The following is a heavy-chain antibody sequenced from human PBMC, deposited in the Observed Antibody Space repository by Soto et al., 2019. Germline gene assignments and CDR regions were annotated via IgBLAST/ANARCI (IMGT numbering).Heavy chain of an antibody. V-gene: IGHV3-30-3*01. CDR2: ISYDGSNK. Sequence: QVPLVESGGGVVQPGRSLRLSCAASGFTFSSYAMHWVRQAPGKGLEWVAVISYDGSNKYYADSVKGRFTISRDNSKNTLYLQMNSLRAEDTAVYYCASSPFRRYYFDYWGQGTLVTVSS. CDR3: ASSPFRRYYFDY. J-gene: IGHJ4*02. CDR1: GFTFSSYA.